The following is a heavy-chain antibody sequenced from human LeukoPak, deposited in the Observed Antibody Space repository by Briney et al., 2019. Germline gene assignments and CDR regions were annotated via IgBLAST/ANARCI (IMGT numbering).Heavy chain of an antibody. Sequence: PGGSLRLSCAASGFTFSSYAVHWVRQAPGKGLEWVAVISYDGSNKYYADSVKGRFTISRDNSKNTLYLQMDSLRAEDTAVYYCARTMLRYFDWLAPFDPWGQGTLVTVSS. CDR2: ISYDGSNK. V-gene: IGHV3-30-3*01. CDR3: ARTMLRYFDWLAPFDP. CDR1: GFTFSSYA. J-gene: IGHJ5*02. D-gene: IGHD3-9*01.